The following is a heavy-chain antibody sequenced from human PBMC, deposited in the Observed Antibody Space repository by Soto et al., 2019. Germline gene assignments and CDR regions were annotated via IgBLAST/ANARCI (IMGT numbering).Heavy chain of an antibody. CDR1: GYTFTIYY. J-gene: IGHJ1*01. Sequence: ASVKVSCKASGYTFTIYYMHWVRQAPGQGLEWMGIINPSGGSTSYAQKFQGRVTMTRDTSTSTVYMELSSLRSEDTAVYYCARAPRAPDPRAEYFQHWGQGTLVTVSS. V-gene: IGHV1-46*01. CDR3: ARAPRAPDPRAEYFQH. D-gene: IGHD2-2*01. CDR2: INPSGGST.